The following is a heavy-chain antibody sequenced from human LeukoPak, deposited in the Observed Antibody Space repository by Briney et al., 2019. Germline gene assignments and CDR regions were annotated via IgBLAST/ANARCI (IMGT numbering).Heavy chain of an antibody. J-gene: IGHJ3*02. CDR3: AKLHYYDSSGYPYDAFDI. D-gene: IGHD3-22*01. CDR1: GFTFSSYA. V-gene: IGHV3-23*01. Sequence: PGVSLRLSCAASGFTFSSYAMSWVRQAPGKGLEWVSAISGSGGSTYYADSVKGRFTISRDNSKNTLYLQMNSLRAEDTAVYYCAKLHYYDSSGYPYDAFDIWGQGTMVTVSS. CDR2: ISGSGGST.